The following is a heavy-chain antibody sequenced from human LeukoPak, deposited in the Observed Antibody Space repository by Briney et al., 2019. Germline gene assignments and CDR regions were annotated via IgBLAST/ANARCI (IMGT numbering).Heavy chain of an antibody. CDR3: ARQLGYCSSTSCYADKVDY. CDR2: ICYSGST. CDR1: GGSISSSSYY. D-gene: IGHD2-2*01. Sequence: PSETLSLTCTVSGGSISSSSYYWGWIRQPPGKGLEWIGSICYSGSTYYNPSLKSRVTISVDTSKNQFSLKLSPVTAADTAVYYCARQLGYCSSTSCYADKVDYWGQGTLVTVSS. J-gene: IGHJ4*02. V-gene: IGHV4-39*01.